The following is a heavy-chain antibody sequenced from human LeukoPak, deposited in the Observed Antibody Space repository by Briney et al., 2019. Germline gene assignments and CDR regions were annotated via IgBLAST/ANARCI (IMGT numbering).Heavy chain of an antibody. CDR1: GGSISSGDYY. CDR2: IYYSGST. D-gene: IGHD4-23*01. V-gene: IGHV4-30-4*01. CDR3: ARDLLNEGNHLDY. J-gene: IGHJ4*02. Sequence: SQTLSLTCTVSGGSISSGDYYWGWIRQPPGKGLEWIGYIYYSGSTYYNPSPKSRVTISVDTSKNQFSLKLSSVTAADTAVYYCARDLLNEGNHLDYWGQGTLVTVSS.